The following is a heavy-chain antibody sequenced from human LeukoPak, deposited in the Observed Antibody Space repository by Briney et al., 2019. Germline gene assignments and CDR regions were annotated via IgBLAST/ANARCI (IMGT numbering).Heavy chain of an antibody. Sequence: PSETLSLTCTVSGGSISSYYWSWIRQSAGKGLEWIGRIYTSGSTNYNPSLKSRVTMSVDTSKNQFPLKLSSVTAADTAVYYCARDGWLELSWFDPWGQGTLVTVSS. V-gene: IGHV4-4*07. J-gene: IGHJ5*02. CDR1: GGSISSYY. D-gene: IGHD5-24*01. CDR2: IYTSGST. CDR3: ARDGWLELSWFDP.